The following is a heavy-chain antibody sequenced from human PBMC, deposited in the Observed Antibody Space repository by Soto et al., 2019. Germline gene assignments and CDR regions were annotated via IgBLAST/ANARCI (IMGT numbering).Heavy chain of an antibody. V-gene: IGHV3-23*01. J-gene: IGHJ6*02. CDR2: ITANGART. CDR1: GFTFTTYA. CDR3: AKDQHTEGTSFFFSPVSTPDGMDV. D-gene: IGHD2-15*01. Sequence: PGGSLRLSCAASGFTFTTYAMTWVRQPPGKGLEWVSSITANGARTYYADSAKGRLTISRDSSKNTLYLQMNSLRADDTAVYYCAKDQHTEGTSFFFSPVSTPDGMDVWGQGTTVTVSS.